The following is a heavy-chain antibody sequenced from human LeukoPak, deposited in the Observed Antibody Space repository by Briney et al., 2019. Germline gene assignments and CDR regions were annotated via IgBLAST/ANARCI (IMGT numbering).Heavy chain of an antibody. CDR3: ARGIAAAGNPNWFDP. CDR2: IWNDGGNK. J-gene: IGHJ5*02. Sequence: GRSLRLSCAASGXIFSSYAMHWVRQAPGTGLEWVAVIWNDGGNKYYADSVKGRFTISRDNSKNTLYLQMNSLRAEDTALYYCARGIAAAGNPNWFDPWGQGTLVTVSS. CDR1: GXIFSSYA. V-gene: IGHV3-33*01. D-gene: IGHD6-13*01.